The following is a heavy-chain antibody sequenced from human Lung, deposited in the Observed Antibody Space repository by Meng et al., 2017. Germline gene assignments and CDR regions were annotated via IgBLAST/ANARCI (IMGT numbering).Heavy chain of an antibody. CDR1: ECNFPNYW. CDR2: IDPKSGAT. V-gene: IGHV1-2*06. J-gene: IGHJ4*02. CDR3: ARDEDISAAGKLFGDY. D-gene: IGHD6-13*01. Sequence: QVQLVQSGAEVKKPGDSVKVSCNPSECNFPNYWLPWVRRAPGQGLEWMGRIDPKSGATHYAQRFQGRVTMTGDTTISTAYMELSGLRSDDTAMYYCARDEDISAAGKLFGDYWGQGTLVTVSS.